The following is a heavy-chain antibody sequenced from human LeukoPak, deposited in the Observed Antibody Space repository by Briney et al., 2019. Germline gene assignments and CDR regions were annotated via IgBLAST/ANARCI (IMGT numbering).Heavy chain of an antibody. CDR1: GYTFTNYG. CDR3: ARDVSLAYCGGDCYNDAFDI. D-gene: IGHD2-21*02. Sequence: ASVKVSCKASGYTFTNYGISWVRQAPGQGLEWMGWISAYNGNTIYSRKLQDRVTMTTDTSTSTAYMDLRSLRSEDTAVYYCARDVSLAYCGGDCYNDAFDIWRQGTMVTVSS. CDR2: ISAYNGNT. V-gene: IGHV1-18*01. J-gene: IGHJ3*02.